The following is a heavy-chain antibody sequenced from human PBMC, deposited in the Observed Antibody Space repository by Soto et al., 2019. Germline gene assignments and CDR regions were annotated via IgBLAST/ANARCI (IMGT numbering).Heavy chain of an antibody. J-gene: IGHJ5*02. CDR2: IIPIFGTA. V-gene: IGHV1-69*06. D-gene: IGHD3-22*01. Sequence: QVQLVQSGAEVKKPGSSVKVSCKASGGTFSSYAISWVRQAPGQGLEWMGGIIPIFGTANYAQKFQGRVTITADKSTSTAYMELSSLRSEDTAAYYCARDRPDNNHYYHRFDPWGQGTLVTVSS. CDR1: GGTFSSYA. CDR3: ARDRPDNNHYYHRFDP.